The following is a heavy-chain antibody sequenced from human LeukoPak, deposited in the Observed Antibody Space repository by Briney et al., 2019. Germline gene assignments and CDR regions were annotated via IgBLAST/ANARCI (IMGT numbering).Heavy chain of an antibody. Sequence: GGSLRLSCAASGFTFSSYSMNWVRQAPGKGLEWVSSISSSSSYIYYADSAKGRFTISRDNAKNSLYLQMNSLRAEDTAVYYCARGNRYCSSTSCYADWFDPWGQGALVTVSS. V-gene: IGHV3-21*01. CDR2: ISSSSSYI. D-gene: IGHD2-2*01. J-gene: IGHJ5*02. CDR1: GFTFSSYS. CDR3: ARGNRYCSSTSCYADWFDP.